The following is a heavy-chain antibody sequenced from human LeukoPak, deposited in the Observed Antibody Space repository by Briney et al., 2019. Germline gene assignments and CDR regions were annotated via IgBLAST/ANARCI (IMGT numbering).Heavy chain of an antibody. D-gene: IGHD2-2*01. Sequence: PGGSLRLSCAASGFTFSSYSMNWIRQAPEKGLEWVSSISSRSSYIYYADSVKGRFTISRDNAKNSLYLQMNSLRAEDTAVYYCAGADLGYCSSTSCYAGAFDIWGQGTMVTVSS. CDR1: GFTFSSYS. J-gene: IGHJ3*02. V-gene: IGHV3-21*01. CDR3: AGADLGYCSSTSCYAGAFDI. CDR2: ISSRSSYI.